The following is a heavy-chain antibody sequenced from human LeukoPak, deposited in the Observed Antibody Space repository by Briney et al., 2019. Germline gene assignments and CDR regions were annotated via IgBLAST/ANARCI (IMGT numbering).Heavy chain of an antibody. CDR2: INHSGST. CDR3: ARVRGFGAARNWFDP. J-gene: IGHJ5*02. V-gene: IGHV4-34*01. CDR1: GGSFSGYY. D-gene: IGHD3-10*01. Sequence: KPSETLSLTCAVYGGSFSGYYWSWIRRPPGKGLEWIGEINHSGSTNYNPSLKSRVTISVDTSKNQFSLKLSSVTAADTAVYYCARVRGFGAARNWFDPWGQGTLVTVSS.